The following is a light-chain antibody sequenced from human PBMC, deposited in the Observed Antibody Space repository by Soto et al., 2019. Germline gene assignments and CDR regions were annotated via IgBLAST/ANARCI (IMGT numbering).Light chain of an antibody. CDR2: DVS. J-gene: IGLJ1*01. CDR3: SSYTSTSYTSSRPYG. V-gene: IGLV2-14*01. CDR1: SSDVGGYDY. Sequence: QSVLTQPASVSGSPRQSITISCTGTSSDVGGYDYVSWYQQHPGKAPKLMIYDVSKRPSGVSNRFSGSKSGNTASLSISGLQAEDEADYYCSSYTSTSYTSSRPYGFGTGTKLTVL.